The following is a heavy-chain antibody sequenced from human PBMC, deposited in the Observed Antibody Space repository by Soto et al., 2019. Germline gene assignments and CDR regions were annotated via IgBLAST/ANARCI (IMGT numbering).Heavy chain of an antibody. CDR2: ISYDGLSK. V-gene: IGHV3-30*18. J-gene: IGHJ4*02. CDR3: TKDQWTLIYCGSTSCYTEFDY. Sequence: QVQLMESGGGVVQPGRSLRLSCAASGFTFSTYGMHWVRQAPGKGLEWVAVISYDGLSKYYTDSVKGRFTISRDNSENTLYLQMDSLRAEDTAVYYCTKDQWTLIYCGSTSCYTEFDYWGQGTLVTVSS. CDR1: GFTFSTYG. D-gene: IGHD2-2*02.